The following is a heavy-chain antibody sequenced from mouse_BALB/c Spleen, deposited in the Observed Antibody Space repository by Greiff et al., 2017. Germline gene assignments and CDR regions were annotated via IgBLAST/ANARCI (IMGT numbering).Heavy chain of an antibody. V-gene: IGHV3-8*02. CDR3: ARCACYGSSYDWFAY. J-gene: IGHJ3*01. Sequence: EVQRVESGPSLVKPSQTLSLTCSVTGDSFTSGYWNWIRQFPGNKLEYMGYISYSGSTYYNPSLKSRISITRDTSKNQYYLQLNSVTTVDTATYYFARCACYGSSYDWFAYWGQGTLVTVSA. D-gene: IGHD1-1*01. CDR1: GDSFTSGY. CDR2: ISYSGST.